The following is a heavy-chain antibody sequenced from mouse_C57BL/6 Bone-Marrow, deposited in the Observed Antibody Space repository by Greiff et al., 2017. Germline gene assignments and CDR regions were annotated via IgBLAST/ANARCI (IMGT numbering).Heavy chain of an antibody. CDR2: ISYDGSN. CDR1: GYSITSGYY. D-gene: IGHD1-1*01. J-gene: IGHJ3*01. Sequence: ESGPGLVKPSQSLSLTCSVTGYSITSGYYWNWIRQFPGNKLEWMGYISYDGSNNYNPSLKNRISITRDTSKNQFFLKLNSVTTEDTATYYCARDYYGSRKPPSWFAYWGQGTLVTVSA. CDR3: ARDYYGSRKPPSWFAY. V-gene: IGHV3-6*01.